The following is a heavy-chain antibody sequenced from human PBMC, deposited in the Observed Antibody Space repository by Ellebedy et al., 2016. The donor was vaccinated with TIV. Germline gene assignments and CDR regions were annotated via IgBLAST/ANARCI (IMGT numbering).Heavy chain of an antibody. CDR2: INPNSGGT. J-gene: IGHJ4*02. CDR1: GYTFTDYY. V-gene: IGHV1-2*02. CDR3: ATLGVRCY. Sequence: AASVKVSCKASGYTFTDYYMHWARQAPGQGLEWMGWINPNSGGTKYAQKFQGRVTMTRDTSISTVYMEVSSLRSDDTAVYYCATLGVRCYWGQGTLVTVSS. D-gene: IGHD2-8*01.